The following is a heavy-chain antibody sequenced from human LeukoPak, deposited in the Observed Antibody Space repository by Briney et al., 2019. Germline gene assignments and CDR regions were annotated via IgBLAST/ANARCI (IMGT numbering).Heavy chain of an antibody. CDR1: GGSFSGYY. J-gene: IGHJ4*02. V-gene: IGHV4-34*01. Sequence: PSETLSLTCAVYGGSFSGYYWSWIRQPPGKGLEWIGEINHSGSTNYNPSLKSRVTISVDTSKNQFSLKLSSVTAADTAVYYCARTGERVYNYWGQGTLVTVSS. D-gene: IGHD1-1*01. CDR2: INHSGST. CDR3: ARTGERVYNY.